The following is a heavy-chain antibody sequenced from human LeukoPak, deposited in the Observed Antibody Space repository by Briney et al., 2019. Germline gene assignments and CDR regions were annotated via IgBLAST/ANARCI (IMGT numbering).Heavy chain of an antibody. CDR3: VRDPPRTVPGIDFDY. V-gene: IGHV3-48*01. D-gene: IGHD6-19*01. Sequence: GGSLRLSCVASRFQFSSYAMSWVRQAPGKGLEWVSYISSSGSPIYYADSLKGRFTISRDNAKNSLCLQMNSLRAEDTAVYYCVRDPPRTVPGIDFDYWGQGTLVTVSS. CDR2: ISSSGSPI. J-gene: IGHJ4*02. CDR1: RFQFSSYA.